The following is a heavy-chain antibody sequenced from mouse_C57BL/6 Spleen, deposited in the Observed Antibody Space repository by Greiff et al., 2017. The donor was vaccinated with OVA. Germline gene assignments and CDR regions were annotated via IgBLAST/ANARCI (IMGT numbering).Heavy chain of an antibody. D-gene: IGHD2-5*01. CDR3: ASSSNYVVQYAMDY. V-gene: IGHV1-82*01. CDR2: INPGDGAT. CDR1: GYAFSGSW. J-gene: IGHJ4*01. Sequence: VQLQQSGPELVKPGASVKISCKASGYAFSGSWMNWVKQSPGKGLEWIGRINPGDGATNYNGKFKGKATLTADKSSSTANMQLSSLTSEDSAVYFCASSSNYVVQYAMDYWGQGTSVTVSS.